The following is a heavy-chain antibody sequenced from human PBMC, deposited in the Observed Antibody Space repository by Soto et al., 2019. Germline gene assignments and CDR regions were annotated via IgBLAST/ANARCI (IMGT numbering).Heavy chain of an antibody. D-gene: IGHD3-16*02. CDR1: GFTFSTYA. Sequence: QVQLVESGGGVVQPGRSLRLSCEASGFTFSTYALHWVRQAPGKGLEWVALILYDGSNKYYADSVRGRFTISRDNSKNTLYLQMNSPRAEDTAVYYCGRDINRGWNYPAYWGQGTLVTVSS. V-gene: IGHV3-30-3*01. CDR3: GRDINRGWNYPAY. J-gene: IGHJ4*02. CDR2: ILYDGSNK.